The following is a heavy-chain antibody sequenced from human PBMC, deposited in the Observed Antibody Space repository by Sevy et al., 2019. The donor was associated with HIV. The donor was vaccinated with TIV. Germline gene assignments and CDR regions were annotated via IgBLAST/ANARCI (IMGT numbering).Heavy chain of an antibody. CDR1: GFTFSNAW. J-gene: IGHJ4*02. CDR3: TTSPPAGIAAADDFDY. V-gene: IGHV3-15*01. CDR2: IKSKTDGGTT. Sequence: GGSLRLSCAASGFTFSNAWMSWVRQAPGKGLEWVGRIKSKTDGGTTDYAAPVKGRFTISRDDSKSTLYLQMNGLKTEDTAVYYCTTSPPAGIAAADDFDYWGQGTLVTVSS. D-gene: IGHD6-13*01.